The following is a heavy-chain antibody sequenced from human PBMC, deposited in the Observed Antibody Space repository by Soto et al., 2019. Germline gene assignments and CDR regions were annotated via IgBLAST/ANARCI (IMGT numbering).Heavy chain of an antibody. V-gene: IGHV4-30-4*01. CDR2: IHYGGST. Sequence: SETLSLTCSVSGGSISSADHLWSWIRQPPGKGLEWIGYIHYGGSTYHNASLKSRISMSVDTSKNHFSLQLTSVTAADTAVYYCARGLSTHIAVAGMGYFDSWGQGTLVTVSS. J-gene: IGHJ4*02. CDR3: ARGLSTHIAVAGMGYFDS. D-gene: IGHD6-19*01. CDR1: GGSISSADHL.